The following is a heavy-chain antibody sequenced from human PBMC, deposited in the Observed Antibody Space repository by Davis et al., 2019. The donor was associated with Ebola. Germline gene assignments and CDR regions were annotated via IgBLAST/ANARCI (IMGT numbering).Heavy chain of an antibody. CDR3: AERGGSV. CDR2: IYYAWSA. J-gene: IGHJ4*02. V-gene: IGHV4-59*11. D-gene: IGHD3-16*01. Sequence: PSETLSLTCTVSGVSISRHYWSWIRQPPGKRLEWIGSIYYAWSAYYNSSLNSRVTISVDTSKNQFSLKLSPVTAADTAMYYCAERGGSVWGQGTLVTVSS. CDR1: GVSISRHY.